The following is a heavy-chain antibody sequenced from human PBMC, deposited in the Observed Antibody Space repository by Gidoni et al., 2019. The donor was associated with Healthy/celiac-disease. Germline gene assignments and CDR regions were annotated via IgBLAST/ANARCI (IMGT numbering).Heavy chain of an antibody. V-gene: IGHV3-48*03. Sequence: GFTFSSYEMNWVRQAQGKGLEWVSYISSSGSTIYYADTVKGRFTISRDNAKNSLYLQMNSLRAEDTAVYYCARPPGEWGFYDSSGHFYYGMDVWGQGTTVTVSS. CDR2: ISSSGSTI. D-gene: IGHD3-22*01. J-gene: IGHJ6*02. CDR1: GFTFSSYE. CDR3: ARPPGEWGFYDSSGHFYYGMDV.